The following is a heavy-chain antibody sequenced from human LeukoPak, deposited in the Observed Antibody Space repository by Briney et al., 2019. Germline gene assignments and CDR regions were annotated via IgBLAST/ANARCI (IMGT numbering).Heavy chain of an antibody. CDR1: GGSISSYY. CDR3: ARDSPYDSSGYYYYFDY. V-gene: IGHV4-59*01. D-gene: IGHD3-22*01. Sequence: PSETLSLTCTVSGGSISSYYWSWIRQPPGKGLEWIGYIYYSGSTNYNPSLKSRVTISVDTSKNQFSLKLSSVTAADTAVYYCARDSPYDSSGYYYYFDYWGQGTLVTVFS. J-gene: IGHJ4*02. CDR2: IYYSGST.